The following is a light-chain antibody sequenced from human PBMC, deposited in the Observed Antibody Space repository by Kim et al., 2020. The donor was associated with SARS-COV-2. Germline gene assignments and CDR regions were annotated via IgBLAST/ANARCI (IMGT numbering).Light chain of an antibody. Sequence: VSPGQTASITCSGDNLGDKYASWYQLKSGQSPVLVIYQDTKWTSGIPDRVSGSNSGNTATLTISGTQAMDEADYYCQAWDSGTAVFGGGTQLTVL. V-gene: IGLV3-1*01. CDR1: NLGDKY. CDR3: QAWDSGTAV. J-gene: IGLJ3*02. CDR2: QDT.